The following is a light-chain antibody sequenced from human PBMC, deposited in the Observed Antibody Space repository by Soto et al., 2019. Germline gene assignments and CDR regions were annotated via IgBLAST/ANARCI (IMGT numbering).Light chain of an antibody. CDR1: QSVSSY. J-gene: IGKJ5*01. Sequence: EIVLTQSPATLSLSPGERATLSCRASQSVSSYLAWYQQKPGQAPRLLIYDASNRATGIPARFSGSGSGTDFTLTISSLQPEDFATYYCQQSYSTQLTFGQGTRLEIK. CDR2: DAS. CDR3: QQSYSTQLT. V-gene: IGKV3-11*01.